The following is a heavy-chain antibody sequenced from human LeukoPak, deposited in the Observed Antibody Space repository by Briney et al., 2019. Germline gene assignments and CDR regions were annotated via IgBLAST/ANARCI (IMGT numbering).Heavy chain of an antibody. CDR2: ISSSGSTI. J-gene: IGHJ3*02. D-gene: IGHD6-25*01. V-gene: IGHV3-48*03. CDR3: ASNGPKGSGYAFDI. Sequence: GGSLRLSCAASGFTFSSYAMNWVRQAPGKGLEWVSYISSSGSTIYYADSVKGRFTISRDNAKNSLYLQMNSLRAEDTAVYYCASNGPKGSGYAFDIWGQGTMVTVSS. CDR1: GFTFSSYA.